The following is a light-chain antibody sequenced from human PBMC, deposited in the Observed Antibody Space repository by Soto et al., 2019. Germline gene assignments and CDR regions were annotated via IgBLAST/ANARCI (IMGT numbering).Light chain of an antibody. CDR1: TGAVTSGHY. J-gene: IGLJ2*01. CDR3: LLSYSGALVV. Sequence: QAVETQEPSLTVSPGGTVTLTCGSSTGAVTSGHYPYWFQQKPGQAPRTLIYDTSNKHSWTPARFSGSLLGGKAALTLSGAQPEDEAEYYCLLSYSGALVVFGGGTKLTVL. CDR2: DTS. V-gene: IGLV7-46*01.